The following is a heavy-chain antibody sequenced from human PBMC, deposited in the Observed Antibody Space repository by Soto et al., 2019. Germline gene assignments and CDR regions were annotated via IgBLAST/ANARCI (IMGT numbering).Heavy chain of an antibody. CDR3: ARVRIALYYYGMDV. D-gene: IGHD6-13*01. CDR1: GYTFTSYA. CDR2: INAGNGNT. V-gene: IGHV1-3*01. J-gene: IGHJ6*02. Sequence: ASVKVSCKASGYTFTSYAMHWVRQAPGQRLEWMGWINAGNGNTKYSQKFQGRVTITRDTSASTAYMELSSLRSEDTAVYYCARVRIALYYYGMDVWGQGTTVTVSS.